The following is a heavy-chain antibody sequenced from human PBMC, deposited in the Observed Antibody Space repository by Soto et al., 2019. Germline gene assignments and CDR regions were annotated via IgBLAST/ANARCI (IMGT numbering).Heavy chain of an antibody. D-gene: IGHD6-13*01. V-gene: IGHV4-39*01. Sequence: SETLSLTCSVSGDSISRTGYYWAWIRQPPGKGLEWLGTMYFSGTSYYNPSLKSRVTISLDTSKSQFSLRLTSLSAADTAVYYCARRVADSSSWYFDYWGQGTLVTVSS. CDR3: ARRVADSSSWYFDY. CDR1: GDSISRTGYY. J-gene: IGHJ4*02. CDR2: MYFSGTS.